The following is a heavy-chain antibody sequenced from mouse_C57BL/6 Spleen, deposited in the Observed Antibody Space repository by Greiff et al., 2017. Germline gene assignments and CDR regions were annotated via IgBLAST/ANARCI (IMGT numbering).Heavy chain of an antibody. CDR3: AMGLRRGNYAMDY. D-gene: IGHD2-2*01. CDR2: ISYDGSN. V-gene: IGHV3-6*01. CDR1: GYSITSGYY. J-gene: IGHJ4*01. Sequence: EVKLQESGPGLVKPSQSLSLTCSVTGYSITSGYYWNWIRQFPGNKLEWMGYISYDGSNNYNPSLKNRISITRSPSKNQFFLKLNSVTTEDTATYYCAMGLRRGNYAMDYWGQGTSVTVSS.